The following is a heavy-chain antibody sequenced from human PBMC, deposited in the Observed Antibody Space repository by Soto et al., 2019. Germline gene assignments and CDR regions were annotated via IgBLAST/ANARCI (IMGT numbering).Heavy chain of an antibody. CDR2: IIPIFGTA. CDR3: ASLMTMVRGVHYGMDV. D-gene: IGHD3-10*01. V-gene: IGHV1-69*01. Sequence: QVQLVQSGAEVKKPGSSVKVSCKASGGTFSSYAISWVRQAPGQGLEWMGGIIPIFGTANYAQKFQGRVTITADESTSTAYMELSSLRSEDTAVYYCASLMTMVRGVHYGMDVWGQGTTVTVSS. CDR1: GGTFSSYA. J-gene: IGHJ6*02.